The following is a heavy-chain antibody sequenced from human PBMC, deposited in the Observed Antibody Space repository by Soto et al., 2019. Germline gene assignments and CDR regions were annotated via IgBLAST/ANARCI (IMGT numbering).Heavy chain of an antibody. CDR1: GYTFTSYG. D-gene: IGHD3-16*01. CDR2: ISAYNGNT. J-gene: IGHJ5*02. V-gene: IGHV1-18*01. CDR3: ARVFMITFGGVDNWFDP. Sequence: QVQMVQSGAEVKKPGASVKVSCKASGYTFTSYGISWVRQAPGQGLEWMGWISAYNGNTNYAQKLQGRVTMTTDTSTSTAYMELRSLRSDDTAVYYCARVFMITFGGVDNWFDPWGQGTLVTVSS.